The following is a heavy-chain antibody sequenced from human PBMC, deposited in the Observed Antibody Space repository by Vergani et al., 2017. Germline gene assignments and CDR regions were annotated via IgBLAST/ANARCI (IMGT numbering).Heavy chain of an antibody. J-gene: IGHJ4*02. CDR3: ARSDTYYYDSSGYYDGFDY. CDR2: ISSSSSYI. V-gene: IGHV3-21*01. CDR1: GFTFSSYS. D-gene: IGHD3-22*01. Sequence: EVQLVESGGGLVKPGGSLRLSCAASGFTFSSYSMNWVRQAPGKGLEWVSSISSSSSYIYYADSVKGRFTISRDTGKNSLYLQMNSLRAEDTAVYYCARSDTYYYDSSGYYDGFDYWGQGTLVTVSS.